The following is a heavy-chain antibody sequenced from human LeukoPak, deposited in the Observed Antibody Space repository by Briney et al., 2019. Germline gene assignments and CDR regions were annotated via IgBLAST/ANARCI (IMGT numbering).Heavy chain of an antibody. D-gene: IGHD5-18*01. CDR2: ISSRSYI. CDR3: AKADSRYSYGYRYYYYHGMDV. J-gene: IGHJ6*02. V-gene: IGHV3-21*01. CDR1: GFTFGKYW. Sequence: GGSLRLSCVASGFTFGKYWMSWVRQAPGKGLEGVSSISSRSYIYYADSVKGRFTISRDNAKNTLYLQMNSLRAEATAVYSRAKADSRYSYGYRYYYYHGMDVWGQGTTVTVSS.